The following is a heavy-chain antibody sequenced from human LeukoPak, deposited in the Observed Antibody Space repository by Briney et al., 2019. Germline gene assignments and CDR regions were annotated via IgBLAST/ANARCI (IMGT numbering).Heavy chain of an antibody. CDR2: IYYSGSI. CDR3: ARKATTGPTKAAFDI. J-gene: IGHJ3*02. Sequence: SETLSLTCAVSGYSISSSNYWGWIRQPPGKGLAWIGRIYYSGSIYYNPSLKSRVTMSVDTSKNQFSLKLSSVTAVDTAVYYCARKATTGPTKAAFDIWGQGTMVTVSS. D-gene: IGHD4-17*01. V-gene: IGHV4-28*05. CDR1: GYSISSSNY.